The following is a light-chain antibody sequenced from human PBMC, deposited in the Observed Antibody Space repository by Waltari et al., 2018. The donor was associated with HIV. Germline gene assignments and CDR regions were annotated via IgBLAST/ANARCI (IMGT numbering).Light chain of an antibody. CDR3: VCYVDSGSWL. CDR1: SGSVSTTSF. J-gene: IGLJ2*01. Sequence: QTVVTQEPSISVSTGGTVTLTCGLRSGSVSTTSFSSWYQQTPGQAARTLIDGMDTRSTGVPHRFSGSILENKAALTITGAGAEDESDYCCVCYVDSGSWLFGGGTRLTVL. CDR2: GMD. V-gene: IGLV8-61*01.